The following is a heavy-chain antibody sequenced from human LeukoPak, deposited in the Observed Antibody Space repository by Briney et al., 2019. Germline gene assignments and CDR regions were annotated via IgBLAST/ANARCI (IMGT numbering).Heavy chain of an antibody. CDR2: INHSGST. CDR3: ARAGYGYRLTYIDY. Sequence: SETLSLTCTVSGGSIRTYYWSWIRQPPGKGLEWIGEINHSGSTNYNPSLKSRVTISVDTSKNQFSLKLSSVTAADTAVYYCARAGYGYRLTYIDYWGQGTLVTVSS. V-gene: IGHV4-34*01. CDR1: GGSIRTYY. D-gene: IGHD5-24*01. J-gene: IGHJ4*02.